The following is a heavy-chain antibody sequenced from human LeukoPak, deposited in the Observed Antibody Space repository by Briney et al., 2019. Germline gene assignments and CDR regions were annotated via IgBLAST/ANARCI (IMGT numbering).Heavy chain of an antibody. CDR1: GFTISGHG. D-gene: IGHD6-19*01. V-gene: IGHV3-30*18. CDR3: AKDWGSSGWYNYFDP. CDR2: ISYNGNSK. Sequence: GGSLRLSCAVSGFTISGHGMHWVRQAPGKGLEWVAMISYNGNSKYYGDSVKGRFTISRDNSKDTLYLEMDSLRTEDTAVYYCAKDWGSSGWYNYFDPWGQGTLVTVSS. J-gene: IGHJ5*02.